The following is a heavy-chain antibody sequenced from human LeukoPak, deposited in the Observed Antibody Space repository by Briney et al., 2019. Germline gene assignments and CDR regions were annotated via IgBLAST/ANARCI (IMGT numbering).Heavy chain of an antibody. J-gene: IGHJ3*02. CDR1: GYTFTGYY. CDR3: ARHSSRLWFGEWVRGAFDI. D-gene: IGHD3-10*01. CDR2: INPNSGGT. V-gene: IGHV1-2*04. Sequence: ASVKVSCKASGYTFTGYYMHWVRRAPGQGLEWMGWINPNSGGTNYAQKFQGWVTMTRDTSISTAYMELSRLRSDDTAVYYCARHSSRLWFGEWVRGAFDIWGQGTMVTVSS.